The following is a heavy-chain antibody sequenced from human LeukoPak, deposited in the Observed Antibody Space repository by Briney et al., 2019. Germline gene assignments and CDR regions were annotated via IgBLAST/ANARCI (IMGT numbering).Heavy chain of an antibody. V-gene: IGHV3-21*04. CDR2: ISSSSSYI. J-gene: IGHJ4*02. Sequence: GGSLRLSCAASGFTFSSYSMNWVRQAPGKGLEWVSSISSSSSYIYYADSVKGRFTISRDNAKNSLYLQMNSLRAEDTAVYYCASGQLRIAAAGTQGLPTHWGQGTLVTVSS. CDR3: ASGQLRIAAAGTQGLPTH. D-gene: IGHD6-13*01. CDR1: GFTFSSYS.